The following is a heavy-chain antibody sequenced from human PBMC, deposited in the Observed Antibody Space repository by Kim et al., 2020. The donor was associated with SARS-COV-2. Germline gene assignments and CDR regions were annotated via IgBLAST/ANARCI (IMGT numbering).Heavy chain of an antibody. Sequence: GGSLRLSCAASGFTFSSYGMSWVRQAPGKGLEWVSSISSNGISTYYADSVKGRFTISRDNSKNMLYLKMNSLTAEDTAVYYCARGQTGMDVWGQGTTVTVSS. CDR1: GFTFSSYG. V-gene: IGHV3-23*01. CDR2: ISSNGIST. CDR3: ARGQTGMDV. J-gene: IGHJ6*02.